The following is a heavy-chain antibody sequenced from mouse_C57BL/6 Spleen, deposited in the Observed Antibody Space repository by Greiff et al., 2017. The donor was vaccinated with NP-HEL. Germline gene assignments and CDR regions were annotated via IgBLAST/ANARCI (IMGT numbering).Heavy chain of an antibody. V-gene: IGHV1-82*01. J-gene: IGHJ2*01. CDR2: IYPGDGDT. CDR1: GYAFSSSW. D-gene: IGHD2-1*01. CDR3: AREGPYGNFDY. Sequence: QVQLKQSGPELVKPGASVKISCKASGYAFSSSWMNWVKQRPGKGLEWIGRIYPGDGDTNYNGKFKGKATLTADKSSSTAYMQLSSLTSEDSAVYFCAREGPYGNFDYWGQGTTLTVSS.